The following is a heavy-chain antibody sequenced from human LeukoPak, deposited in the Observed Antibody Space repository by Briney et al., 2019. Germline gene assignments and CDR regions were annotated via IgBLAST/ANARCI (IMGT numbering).Heavy chain of an antibody. J-gene: IGHJ6*03. V-gene: IGHV3-7*01. D-gene: IGHD3-10*01. CDR3: ARPHYYGSGSYPSLYYYYYMDV. CDR2: IKQDGSEK. Sequence: PGGSLRLSCAASGFTFSSYWMSWVRQAPGKGLEWVANIKQDGSEKYYVDSVKGRFTISRDNSKNTLYLQMNSLRAEDTAVYYCARPHYYGSGSYPSLYYYYYMDVWGKGTTVTVSS. CDR1: GFTFSSYW.